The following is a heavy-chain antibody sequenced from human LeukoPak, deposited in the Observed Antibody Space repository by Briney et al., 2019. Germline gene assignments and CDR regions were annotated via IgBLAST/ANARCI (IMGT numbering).Heavy chain of an antibody. CDR1: GGSITTYY. D-gene: IGHD5-12*01. CDR2: ISYSRST. V-gene: IGHV4-59*12. Sequence: SETLSLTCTVSGGSITTYYWSWIRQPPGKGLEWIGYISYSRSTNYNPSLKSRVTMSLDTSKNQFSLRLSSVTAADTAVYYCARDRGYEDYWGQGTLVTVSS. J-gene: IGHJ4*02. CDR3: ARDRGYEDY.